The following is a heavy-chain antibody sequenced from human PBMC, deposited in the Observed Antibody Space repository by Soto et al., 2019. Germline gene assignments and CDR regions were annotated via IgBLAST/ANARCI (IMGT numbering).Heavy chain of an antibody. CDR1: GGSFSTYY. CDR2: INHRGSN. J-gene: IGHJ3*02. CDR3: ARGGSNDWQVAFDI. D-gene: IGHD3-9*01. Sequence: SETLSLTCVVSGGSFSTYYYNWIRQSPGKGLEWIGEINHRGSNNYSPSLKSRVTMSLDTSKNQFSLKLTSVTAADTAVYYCARGGSNDWQVAFDIWGQGTTVTVSS. V-gene: IGHV4-34*01.